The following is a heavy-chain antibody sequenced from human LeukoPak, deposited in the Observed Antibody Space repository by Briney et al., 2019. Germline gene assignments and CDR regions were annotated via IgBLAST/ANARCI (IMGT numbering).Heavy chain of an antibody. Sequence: ASVKVSCKASGYTFTGYYMHWVRQAPGQGLEWMGWINPNSGGTNYAQRFQGRVTMTRDTSISTAYMEVSRLTSDDTAVLYCAREGSGYPYWGQGTLVTVSS. J-gene: IGHJ4*02. V-gene: IGHV1-2*02. CDR3: AREGSGYPY. CDR1: GYTFTGYY. D-gene: IGHD5-12*01. CDR2: INPNSGGT.